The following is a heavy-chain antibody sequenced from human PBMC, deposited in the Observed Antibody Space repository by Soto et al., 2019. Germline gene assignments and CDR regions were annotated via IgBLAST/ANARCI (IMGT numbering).Heavy chain of an antibody. CDR3: ARGDWTATYYYDSSGYYLLGY. Sequence: ASVKVSCKASGYTFTSYDINWVRQATGQGLEWMGWMNPNSGNTGYAQKFQGRVTMTRNTSISTAYMELSSLRSEDTAVYCCARGDWTATYYYDSSGYYLLGYWGQGTLVTVSS. CDR2: MNPNSGNT. J-gene: IGHJ4*02. V-gene: IGHV1-8*01. D-gene: IGHD3-22*01. CDR1: GYTFTSYD.